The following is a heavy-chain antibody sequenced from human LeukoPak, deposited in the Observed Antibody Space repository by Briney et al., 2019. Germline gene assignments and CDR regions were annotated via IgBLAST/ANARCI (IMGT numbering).Heavy chain of an antibody. J-gene: IGHJ4*02. D-gene: IGHD4-17*01. CDR3: ATLLSDYGAHYFDS. Sequence: SETLSLTCTVSDSSISSGYFWGWIRQPPGKGLEWIGTLYHSGSTYYNPSLKSRVAISLDTSKTQFSLKLSSVTAADTALYYCATLLSDYGAHYFDSWGQGVLVTVSS. V-gene: IGHV4-38-2*02. CDR1: DSSISSGYF. CDR2: LYHSGST.